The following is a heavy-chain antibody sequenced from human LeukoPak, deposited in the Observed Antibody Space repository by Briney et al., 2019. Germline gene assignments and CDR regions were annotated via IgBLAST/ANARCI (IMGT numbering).Heavy chain of an antibody. V-gene: IGHV3-64D*09. Sequence: GGSLRLSCSASGFTFSSYAMHWVSQAPGKGVEYVAAISSNGGSTYYADSVKGRFTISRDNSNNTLYLQMSSLGAEDMAVYYCVKDIVASGWHAPFHYWGQGTLVTVSS. CDR2: ISSNGGST. J-gene: IGHJ4*02. CDR1: GFTFSSYA. CDR3: VKDIVASGWHAPFHY. D-gene: IGHD6-19*01.